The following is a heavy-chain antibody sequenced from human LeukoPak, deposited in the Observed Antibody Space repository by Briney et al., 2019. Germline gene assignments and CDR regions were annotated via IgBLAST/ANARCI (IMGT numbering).Heavy chain of an antibody. V-gene: IGHV4-39*07. D-gene: IGHD1-26*01. CDR3: ARDPGKVGAIYYFDY. CDR2: IYYSGST. CDR1: GGSISSSSYY. Sequence: NPSETLSLTCTVSGGSISSSSYYWGWIRQPPGKGLEWIGSIYYSGSTYYNPSLKSRVTISVDTSKNQFSLKLSSVTAADTAVYYCARDPGKVGAIYYFDYWGQGTLVTVSS. J-gene: IGHJ4*02.